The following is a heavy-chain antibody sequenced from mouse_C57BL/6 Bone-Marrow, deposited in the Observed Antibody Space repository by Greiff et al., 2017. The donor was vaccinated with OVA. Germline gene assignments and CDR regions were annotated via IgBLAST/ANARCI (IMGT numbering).Heavy chain of an antibody. CDR3: ARRSTVVAPCFDY. V-gene: IGHV1-50*01. D-gene: IGHD1-1*01. Sequence: QVHVKQPGAELVKPGASVKLSCKASGYTFTSYWMQWVKQRPGQGLEWIGEIDPSDSYTNYTQKFKGKATLTVDTSSSTAYMQLSSLTSEDSAVDYCARRSTVVAPCFDYWGQGTTLTVSA. J-gene: IGHJ2*01. CDR1: GYTFTSYW. CDR2: IDPSDSYT.